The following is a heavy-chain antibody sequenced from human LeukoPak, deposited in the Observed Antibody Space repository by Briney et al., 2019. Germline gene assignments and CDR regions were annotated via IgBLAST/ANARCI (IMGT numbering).Heavy chain of an antibody. CDR2: INHSGST. J-gene: IGHJ3*02. D-gene: IGHD6-13*01. V-gene: IGHV4-34*01. CDR3: ARHIGSSWLDAFDI. CDR1: GGSFSGYY. Sequence: SETLSLTCAVYGGSFSGYYWSWIRQPPGKGLEWIGEINHSGSTNYNPSLKSRVTIVVDTSKNRFSLNLSSVTAADTAVYYCARHIGSSWLDAFDIWGQGTMVTVSS.